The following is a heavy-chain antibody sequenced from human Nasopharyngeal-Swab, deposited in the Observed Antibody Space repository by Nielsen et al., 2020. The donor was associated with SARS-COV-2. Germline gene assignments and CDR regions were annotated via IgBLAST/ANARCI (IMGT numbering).Heavy chain of an antibody. CDR1: GGSISSYCYY. CDR3: ARSRDGYNMYAFDI. J-gene: IGHJ3*02. CDR2: IYTSGST. V-gene: IGHV4-61*02. D-gene: IGHD5-24*01. Sequence: SETLSLTCTVSGGSISSYCYYWIWIRQPDGKGLEWIVRIYTSGSTNYNPSLKSRVTISVDTSKNQFSLKLSSVTAADTAVYYCARSRDGYNMYAFDIWGQGTMVTVSS.